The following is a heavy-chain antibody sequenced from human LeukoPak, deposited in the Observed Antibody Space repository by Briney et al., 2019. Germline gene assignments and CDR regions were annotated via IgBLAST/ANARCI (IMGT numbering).Heavy chain of an antibody. V-gene: IGHV3-9*01. CDR2: ISWNSGSI. Sequence: PPGGSLRLSCAASRFTFDDYAMHWVRQAPGKGLEWVSGISWNSGSIGYADSVKGRFTISRDNSKNTLYLQMNSLRAEDTAVYYCARDFTGIAAAGLGPTDVWGQGTTVTVSS. CDR3: ARDFTGIAAAGLGPTDV. CDR1: RFTFDDYA. D-gene: IGHD6-13*01. J-gene: IGHJ6*02.